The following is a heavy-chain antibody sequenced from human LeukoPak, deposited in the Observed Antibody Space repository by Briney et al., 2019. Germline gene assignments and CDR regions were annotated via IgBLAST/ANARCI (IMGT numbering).Heavy chain of an antibody. Sequence: PGGSLRLSCLASGFTFSTYSMTWVRQVPGEGLDWVSAISADDTGYYADSVKGRFIVSRDNSKNTLYLQLNRLRVEDTAVYYCAKEHDLWHEEGNWFDPWGQGTLVTVSS. CDR3: AKEHDLWHEEGNWFDP. CDR1: GFTFSTYS. D-gene: IGHD3-3*01. V-gene: IGHV3-23*01. CDR2: ISADDTG. J-gene: IGHJ5*02.